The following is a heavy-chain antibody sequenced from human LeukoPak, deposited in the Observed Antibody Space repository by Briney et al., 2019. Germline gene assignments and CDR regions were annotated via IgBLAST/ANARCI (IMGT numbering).Heavy chain of an antibody. D-gene: IGHD3-16*02. CDR1: GGTFSSYA. J-gene: IGHJ3*02. V-gene: IGHV1-69*06. CDR2: IIPIFGTA. Sequence: SVKVSCKASGGTFSSYAISWVRQAPGQGLEWMGGIIPIFGTANYAQKFQGRVTITADKSTSTAYMELSSLRSEDTAVYYCARLYDYVWGSYRYAFDIWGQGTMVTVSS. CDR3: ARLYDYVWGSYRYAFDI.